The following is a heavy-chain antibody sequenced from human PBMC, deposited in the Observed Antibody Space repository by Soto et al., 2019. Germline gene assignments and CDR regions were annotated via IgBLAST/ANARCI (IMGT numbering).Heavy chain of an antibody. CDR3: VRDFWQWLVQYYYGMAV. CDR2: INPSSGGT. J-gene: IGHJ6*02. V-gene: IGHV1-2*02. D-gene: IGHD6-19*01. Sequence: ASVKVSCKASGYPFTGPYIYWVRQAPGQGLEWMGWINPSSGGTEFAEKFQGRVTVTRDTSIRTVFLELNSLTSDDTGVYFCVRDFWQWLVQYYYGMAVWGQGTTVTVSS. CDR1: GYPFTGPY.